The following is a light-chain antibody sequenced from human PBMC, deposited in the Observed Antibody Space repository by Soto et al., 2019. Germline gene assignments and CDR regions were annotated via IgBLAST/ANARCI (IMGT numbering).Light chain of an antibody. CDR1: SPNIGALYD. Sequence: QSVLTQPPSVSGAPGQTVTISCTGTSPNIGALYDVHWYQRLPGTAPKLLIYNNNNRPSGVPDRFSGSKSGTSASLAITGLQAEDEGDYDCQSYYSSLGGFAVFGGGTKLTVL. J-gene: IGLJ3*02. CDR2: NNN. CDR3: QSYYSSLGGFAV. V-gene: IGLV1-40*01.